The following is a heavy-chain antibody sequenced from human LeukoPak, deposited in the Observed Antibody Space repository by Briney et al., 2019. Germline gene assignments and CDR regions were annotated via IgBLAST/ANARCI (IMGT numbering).Heavy chain of an antibody. CDR3: ATTGRGYSYGYVY. J-gene: IGHJ4*02. D-gene: IGHD5-18*01. V-gene: IGHV4-34*01. CDR2: INHSGST. CDR1: GGSFSGYY. Sequence: SSGTLSLTCAVYGGSFSGYYWSWIRQPPGKGLEWIGEINHSGSTNYNPSLKSRVTISVDTSKNQFSLKLSSVTAADTAVYYCATTGRGYSYGYVYWGQGTLVTVSS.